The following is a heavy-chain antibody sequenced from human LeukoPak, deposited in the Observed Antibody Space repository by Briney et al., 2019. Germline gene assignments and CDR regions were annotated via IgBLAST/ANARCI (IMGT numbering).Heavy chain of an antibody. CDR2: IIPMFGTA. CDR1: GGTFSSYA. V-gene: IGHV1-69*13. CDR3: ARSPSGYSGYDPVYY. Sequence: ASVKVSCKASGGTFSSYALSWVRQAPGQGPEWMGGIIPMFGTANYAQKFQGRVTITADESTSTAYMELSSLRSEDTAVYYCARSPSGYSGYDPVYYWGQGTLVTVSS. J-gene: IGHJ4*02. D-gene: IGHD5-12*01.